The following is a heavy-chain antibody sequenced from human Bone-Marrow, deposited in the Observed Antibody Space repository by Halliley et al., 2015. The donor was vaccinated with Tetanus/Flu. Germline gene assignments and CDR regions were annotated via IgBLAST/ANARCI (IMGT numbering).Heavy chain of an antibody. CDR2: VNHGGSN. V-gene: IGHV4-34*01. D-gene: IGHD3-16*02. Sequence: IGEVNHGGSNRFNPSLKNRVPLSVDTSKNQFSLRLTSVTVADTAVYFCARASGYHYGRRWGMDVWGHGTTVTVS. CDR3: ARASGYHYGRRWGMDV. J-gene: IGHJ6*02.